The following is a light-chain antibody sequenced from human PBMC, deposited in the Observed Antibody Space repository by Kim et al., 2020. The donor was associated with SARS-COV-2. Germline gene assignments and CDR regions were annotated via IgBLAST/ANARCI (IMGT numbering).Light chain of an antibody. V-gene: IGKV1-6*01. CDR3: LQDHNYPFT. Sequence: SASVGDRVTLTCRASQSIRNDLGWYQQKPGKAPKLLIYAASNLQSGVPSRFSGSGSGTDFTLTINSLQPEDFATYYCLQDHNYPFTFGQGTKLEI. CDR2: AAS. CDR1: QSIRND. J-gene: IGKJ2*01.